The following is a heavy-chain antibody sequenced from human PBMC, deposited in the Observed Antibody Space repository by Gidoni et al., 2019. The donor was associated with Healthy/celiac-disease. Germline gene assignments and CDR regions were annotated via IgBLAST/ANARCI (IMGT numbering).Heavy chain of an antibody. V-gene: IGHV4-34*01. J-gene: IGHJ5*02. Sequence: QVQLQQWGAGLLKPSETLSLTCAVYGGSFSGYYWRWIRQPPGKGLEWIGELNHSGSTNSNPSLKSRVTMSGDTSKNQFSLKLSSVTAADTAVYYCARPVRGYYGSGSWFDPWGQGTLVTVSS. CDR3: ARPVRGYYGSGSWFDP. CDR1: GGSFSGYY. D-gene: IGHD3-10*01. CDR2: LNHSGST.